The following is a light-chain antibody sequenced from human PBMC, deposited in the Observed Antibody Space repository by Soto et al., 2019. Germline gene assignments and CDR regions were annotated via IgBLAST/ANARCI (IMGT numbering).Light chain of an antibody. Sequence: EIVLTQSPGTLSLSPWERATLSCRASQNVASSYLAWYQQKPGQAPRLLIYRASSRATGIPDRFSGGGSGTDFTLTISRLEPEDFAVYYCQQYGSSLWTFGQGTKVDIK. V-gene: IGKV3-20*01. J-gene: IGKJ1*01. CDR2: RAS. CDR3: QQYGSSLWT. CDR1: QNVASSY.